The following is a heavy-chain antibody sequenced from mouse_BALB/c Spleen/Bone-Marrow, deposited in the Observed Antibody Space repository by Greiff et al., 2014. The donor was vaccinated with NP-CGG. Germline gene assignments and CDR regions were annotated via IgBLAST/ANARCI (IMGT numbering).Heavy chain of an antibody. CDR1: GFNIKETY. Sequence: VQLQQSGAELVKPGASVKLSCTASGFNIKETYMHWGKQRPEKGLEWIGRIDPANGNTKYDPKFQGKATITADTSSNTAYLQLSSLTSEDTAVYYCARGDYGGFAYWGQGTLVTVSA. CDR2: IDPANGNT. J-gene: IGHJ3*01. V-gene: IGHV14-3*02. CDR3: ARGDYGGFAY. D-gene: IGHD2-4*01.